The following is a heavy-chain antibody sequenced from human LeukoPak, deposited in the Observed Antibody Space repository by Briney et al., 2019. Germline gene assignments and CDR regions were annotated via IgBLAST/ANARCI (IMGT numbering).Heavy chain of an antibody. J-gene: IGHJ5*02. CDR3: ARDLTYYYDSSGYYWFDP. D-gene: IGHD3-22*01. CDR1: GFTFSSYW. Sequence: GGSLRLSCAASGFTFSSYWMSWVRQAPGKGLEWVANIKQDGSEKYYVDSVKGRFTISRDNAKNSLYLQMNSLRAEDTAVYYCARDLTYYYDSSGYYWFDPWGQGTLVTVSS. CDR2: IKQDGSEK. V-gene: IGHV3-7*01.